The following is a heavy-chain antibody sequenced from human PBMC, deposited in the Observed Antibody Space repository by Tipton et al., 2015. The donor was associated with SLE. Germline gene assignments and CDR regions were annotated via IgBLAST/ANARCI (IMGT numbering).Heavy chain of an antibody. J-gene: IGHJ4*02. V-gene: IGHV1-18*01. CDR1: GYTFTSYG. CDR2: ISAYNGNT. Sequence: QSGAEVKKPGASVKVSCKASGYTFTSYGISWVRQAPGQGLEWMGWISAYNGNTNYAQKLQGRVTMTTDTSTSTAYMELRSLRSDDPAVYYCARATRTSTVTTRGTYSFDYWGQGTLVTVSS. CDR3: ARATRTSTVTTRGTYSFDY. D-gene: IGHD4-17*01.